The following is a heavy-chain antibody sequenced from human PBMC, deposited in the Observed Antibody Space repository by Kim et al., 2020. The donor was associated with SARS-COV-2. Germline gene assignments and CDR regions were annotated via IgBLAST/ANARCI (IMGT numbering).Heavy chain of an antibody. CDR2: NT. Sequence: NTYYTDSVKGRFTISRDNSKNTLYLQMNSLGDEDTAVYYCTKRYDSPGYWGQGTLVTVSS. D-gene: IGHD3-22*01. V-gene: IGHV3-23*01. J-gene: IGHJ4*02. CDR3: TKRYDSPGY.